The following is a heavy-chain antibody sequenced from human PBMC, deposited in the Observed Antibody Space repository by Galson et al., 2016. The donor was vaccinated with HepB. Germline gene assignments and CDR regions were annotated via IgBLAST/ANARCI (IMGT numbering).Heavy chain of an antibody. D-gene: IGHD2-2*01. Sequence: SCKVSGYSFTDYYIHWVQQAPGKGLEWMGLIDPEDGETVYAEKFRGRVTITADTSTDTAYMELSSLRSEDAAVYYCARSVSGAIGVVYYGMDVWGQGTTVIVSS. CDR1: GYSFTDYY. CDR2: IDPEDGET. J-gene: IGHJ6*02. CDR3: ARSVSGAIGVVYYGMDV. V-gene: IGHV1-69-2*01.